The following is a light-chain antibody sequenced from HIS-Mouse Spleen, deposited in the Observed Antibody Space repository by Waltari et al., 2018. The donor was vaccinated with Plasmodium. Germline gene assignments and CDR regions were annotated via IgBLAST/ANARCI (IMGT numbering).Light chain of an antibody. V-gene: IGKV1-39*01. CDR2: AAS. Sequence: DIQMTQSPSSLSASVGDRVTITCRASQSISSYLNWYQQKPGKAPNLLIYAASSLQRGGPSRFSGSGAGTDLTLTIGSLQPEDFATYYCQQSYSTWTFGQGTKVEIK. CDR1: QSISSY. J-gene: IGKJ1*01. CDR3: QQSYSTWT.